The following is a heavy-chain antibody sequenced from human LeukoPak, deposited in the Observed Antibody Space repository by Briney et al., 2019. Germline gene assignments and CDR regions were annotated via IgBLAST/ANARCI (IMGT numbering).Heavy chain of an antibody. V-gene: IGHV4-30-4*08. D-gene: IGHD3-10*01. CDR2: IYYSGST. Sequence: SETLSLTCTVSGGSISSGDYYWSWIRQPPGKGLEWIGYIYYSGSTYYNPSLKSRVTISVDTSKNQFSLKMTSMTAADTAVYFCARSRGGLNYGLKFFDSWGQGTLVTVSS. CDR1: GGSISSGDYY. CDR3: ARSRGGLNYGLKFFDS. J-gene: IGHJ4*02.